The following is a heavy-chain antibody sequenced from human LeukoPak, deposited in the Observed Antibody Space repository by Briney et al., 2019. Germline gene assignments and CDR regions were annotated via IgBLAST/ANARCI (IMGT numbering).Heavy chain of an antibody. V-gene: IGHV3-74*01. CDR1: GNSW. J-gene: IGHJ4*02. Sequence: AGSLRLSCAASGNSWMHWVRQAPGKGLVWVSHINSDGSWTGYADSVKGRFTISKDNAKNTVYLQMNNLRAEDTAVYCCVSFYETNWGRGTLVAVSS. CDR2: INSDGSWT. CDR3: VSFYETN. D-gene: IGHD2-2*01.